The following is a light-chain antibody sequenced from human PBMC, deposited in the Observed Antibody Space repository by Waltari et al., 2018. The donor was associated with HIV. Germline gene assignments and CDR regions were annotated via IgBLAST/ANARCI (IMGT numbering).Light chain of an antibody. V-gene: IGLV2-11*01. Sequence: QSALTQPRSVSGSPGQSVTISCTGTSSDVGGFNFVSWYQQHPGKAPKLMIYDVTKRPSVVPDRFSGSKLDNTASLTISGLQADDEADYYCCSYAGSYTLVVFGGGTKLTVL. J-gene: IGLJ2*01. CDR1: SSDVGGFNF. CDR3: CSYAGSYTLVV. CDR2: DVT.